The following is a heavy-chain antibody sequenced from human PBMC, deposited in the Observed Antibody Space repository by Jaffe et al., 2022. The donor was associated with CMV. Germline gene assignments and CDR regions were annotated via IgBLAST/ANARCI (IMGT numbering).Heavy chain of an antibody. CDR1: GGSISSNNYY. CDR3: ARHTPTFQFAH. J-gene: IGHJ4*02. V-gene: IGHV4-39*01. Sequence: QLQLQESGPRLVKPSETLSLTCTVSGGSISSNNYYWGWIRQPPGKGLEWIGSIHYRGSTYYNASLKSRLSVSVDTSKNHFSLKLSSVTATDTAVYYCARHTPTFQFAHWGQGTLVTVSS. D-gene: IGHD2-15*01. CDR2: IHYRGST.